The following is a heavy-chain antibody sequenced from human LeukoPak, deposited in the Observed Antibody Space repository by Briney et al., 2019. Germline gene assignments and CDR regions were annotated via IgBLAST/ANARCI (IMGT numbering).Heavy chain of an antibody. V-gene: IGHV3-72*01. CDR1: GFIFSDHY. CDR2: SRNKANSYST. Sequence: GGSLRLSCAASGFIFSDHYMDWVRQAPGKGLEWVARSRNKANSYSTVYAASVQGRFTISRDESKNSLYLQMNSLITEDTAVYFCARGFHSFDIWGQGTMVTLSS. CDR3: ARGFHSFDI. J-gene: IGHJ3*02.